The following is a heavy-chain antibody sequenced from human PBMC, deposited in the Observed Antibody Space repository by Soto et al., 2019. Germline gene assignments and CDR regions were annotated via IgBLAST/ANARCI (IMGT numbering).Heavy chain of an antibody. D-gene: IGHD3-22*01. J-gene: IGHJ4*02. CDR1: GYTFTSYA. CDR2: INAGNGNT. Sequence: ASVKVSCKASGYTFTSYAMHWVRQAPGQRLEWMGWINAGNGNTKYSQKFQGRVTITRDTSASTAYMELSSLRSEDTAVYYCARVYYDSSGYYSFADYWAQGTLVTVSS. V-gene: IGHV1-3*01. CDR3: ARVYYDSSGYYSFADY.